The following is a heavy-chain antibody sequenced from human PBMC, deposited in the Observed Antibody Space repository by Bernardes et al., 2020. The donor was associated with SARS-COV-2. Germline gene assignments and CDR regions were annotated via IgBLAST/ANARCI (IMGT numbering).Heavy chain of an antibody. J-gene: IGHJ6*02. V-gene: IGHV4-39*01. D-gene: IGHD2-21*02. CDR3: AGSSCGRDCYIGGLRSWDYGMDV. CDR2: IYSSGTT. CDR1: GGSISNSNYY. Sequence: SETLSLTCTVSGGSISNSNYYWGWIRQPPGKGLEWIGSIYSSGTTYYNPPLQRPVPKSLDTSKNQFSLRLTSVTAADTAVYYCAGSSCGRDCYIGGLRSWDYGMDVWGQGTTVTVSS.